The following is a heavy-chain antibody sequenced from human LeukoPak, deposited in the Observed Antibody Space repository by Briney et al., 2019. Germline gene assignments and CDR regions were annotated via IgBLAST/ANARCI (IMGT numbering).Heavy chain of an antibody. V-gene: IGHV3-7*01. J-gene: IGHJ4*02. Sequence: GGSLRLSCSASGFTFSSYWMSWVRQAPGKGLEWVANIKQDGSEKYYVDSVKGRFTISRDNAKNSLSLQMNSLRAEDTAVYYCAKMDIGLVRDWGQGTLVTVSS. D-gene: IGHD5-24*01. CDR2: IKQDGSEK. CDR1: GFTFSSYW. CDR3: AKMDIGLVRD.